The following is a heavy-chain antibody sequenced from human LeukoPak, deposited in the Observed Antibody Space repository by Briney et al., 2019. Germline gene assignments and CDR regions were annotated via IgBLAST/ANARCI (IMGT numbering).Heavy chain of an antibody. D-gene: IGHD3-10*01. Sequence: PSETLSLTCAVYGGSFSGYYWSWIRQPPGKGLEWIGEINHSGSTNYNPSLKSRVTISVDTSKNQFSLKLSSVTAADTAVYYCARLETIITMVRGVITRWFDPWGQGTLVTVSS. CDR1: GGSFSGYY. CDR3: ARLETIITMVRGVITRWFDP. J-gene: IGHJ5*02. CDR2: INHSGST. V-gene: IGHV4-34*01.